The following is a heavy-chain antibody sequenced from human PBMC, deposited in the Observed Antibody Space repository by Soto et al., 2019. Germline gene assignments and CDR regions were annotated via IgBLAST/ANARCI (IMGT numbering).Heavy chain of an antibody. CDR3: ANLPPRGNKYAPADY. Sequence: QAQLVESGGGVVQPGRSLRLSYAASGFTFSSFAMHWVRQAPGKGLEWVAIVSYDGGTKYYADSVKGRFTISRDNSKNTLYLQMNSLRTEDTAVYYCANLPPRGNKYAPADYWGQGTLVTVSS. V-gene: IGHV3-30*18. CDR2: VSYDGGTK. J-gene: IGHJ4*02. CDR1: GFTFSSFA. D-gene: IGHD5-12*01.